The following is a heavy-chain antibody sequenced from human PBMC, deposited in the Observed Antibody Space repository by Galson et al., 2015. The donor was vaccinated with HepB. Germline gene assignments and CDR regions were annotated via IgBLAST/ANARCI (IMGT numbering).Heavy chain of an antibody. V-gene: IGHV3-21*01. D-gene: IGHD3-3*01. Sequence: SLRLSCAASGFTFSSYSMNWVRQAPGKGLEWVSSISSSSSYICYADSVKGRFTISRDNAKNSLYLQMNSLRAEDTAVYYCARDRQLRFPLATVYGMDVWGQGTTVTVSS. CDR2: ISSSSSYI. CDR1: GFTFSSYS. CDR3: ARDRQLRFPLATVYGMDV. J-gene: IGHJ6*02.